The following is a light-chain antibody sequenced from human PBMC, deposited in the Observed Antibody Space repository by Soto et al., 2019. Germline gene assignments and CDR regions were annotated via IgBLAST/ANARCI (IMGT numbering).Light chain of an antibody. CDR2: GAS. CDR3: QHYGSSRWT. CDR1: QSINSIY. Sequence: EIVLTQSPGTLSLSPGERATLSCRASQSINSIYLAWYQQKPGQAPKLLIHGASNRATDIPDRFSGSGSGADFTRTISSQETKDFAVYYCQHYGSSRWTFGQGTKVEIK. J-gene: IGKJ1*01. V-gene: IGKV3-20*01.